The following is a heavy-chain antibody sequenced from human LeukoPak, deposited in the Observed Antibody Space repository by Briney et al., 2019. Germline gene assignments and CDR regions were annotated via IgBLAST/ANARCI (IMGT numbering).Heavy chain of an antibody. CDR1: GFTVSSNY. Sequence: GSLRLSCAAPGFTVSSNYMSWVRQAPGKGLEWVSVIYSGGSTYYADSVKGRFTISRDNSKNTLYLQMNSLRAEDTAVYYCARFMVVAASHAFDIWGQGTMVTVSS. J-gene: IGHJ3*02. CDR3: ARFMVVAASHAFDI. D-gene: IGHD2-15*01. CDR2: IYSGGST. V-gene: IGHV3-66*02.